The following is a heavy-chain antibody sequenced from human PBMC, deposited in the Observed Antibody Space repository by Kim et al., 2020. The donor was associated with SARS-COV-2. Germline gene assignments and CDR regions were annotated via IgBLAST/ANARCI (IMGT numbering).Heavy chain of an antibody. CDR3: ARSKTARPPEYFQF. V-gene: IGHV1-46*01. J-gene: IGHJ1*01. D-gene: IGHD2-21*02. Sequence: AQKSQGRVTMTRDTSTSTVYMELSSLRSEDTAVYFCARSKTARPPEYFQFWGQGTLVTVSS.